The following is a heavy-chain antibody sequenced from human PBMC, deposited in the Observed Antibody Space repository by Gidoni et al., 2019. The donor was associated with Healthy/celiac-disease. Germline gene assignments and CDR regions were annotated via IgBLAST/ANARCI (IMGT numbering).Heavy chain of an antibody. V-gene: IGHV3-7*03. CDR2: IKQDGSEK. D-gene: IGHD1-26*01. CDR1: GFTFSSYW. Sequence: EVQLVESGGGLVQPGGSLRLSCAASGFTFSSYWMSWVRQAPGKGLEWVANIKQDGSEKYYVDSVKGRFTISRDNAKNSLYLQMNSLRAEDTAVYYCARDLTSFSDEGWFDPWGQGTLVTVSS. CDR3: ARDLTSFSDEGWFDP. J-gene: IGHJ5*02.